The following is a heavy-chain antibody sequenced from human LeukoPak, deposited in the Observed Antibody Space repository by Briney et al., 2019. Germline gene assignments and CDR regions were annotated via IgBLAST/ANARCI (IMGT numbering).Heavy chain of an antibody. CDR3: TRGPPFDY. Sequence: GGSLRLSCAASGFTFSNAWMSWVRQAPGKGLEWVAYIRSKTYGATAEYAASVKGRFTISRDDSKNIASLQMNSLKTEDTAVYYCTRGPPFDYWGQGTLVSVSS. V-gene: IGHV3-49*04. CDR2: IRSKTYGATA. CDR1: GFTFSNAW. J-gene: IGHJ4*02.